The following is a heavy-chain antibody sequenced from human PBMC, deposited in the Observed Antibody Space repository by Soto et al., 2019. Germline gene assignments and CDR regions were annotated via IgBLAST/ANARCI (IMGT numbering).Heavy chain of an antibody. Sequence: GGSLRLSCAASGFTFSSYAMHWVRQAPGKGLEWVAVISYDGSNKYYADSVKGRFTISRDNSKNTLYVQMKSLRPEDTAVYYCARAPDIVLIRAYYYYGMDVWGQGTTVTVSS. CDR1: GFTFSSYA. J-gene: IGHJ6*02. D-gene: IGHD2-8*01. V-gene: IGHV3-30-3*01. CDR2: ISYDGSNK. CDR3: ARAPDIVLIRAYYYYGMDV.